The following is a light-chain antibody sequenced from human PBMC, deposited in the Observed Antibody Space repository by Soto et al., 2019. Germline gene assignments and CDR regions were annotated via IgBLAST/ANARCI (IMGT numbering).Light chain of an antibody. J-gene: IGKJ3*01. CDR2: DAS. Sequence: EIVLTQSPATLSLSPGERATLSCRDSQSVSSYLAWYQQKPGQAPRLLIYDASNRATGIPARFSGSGSGTDFTLTISSLEPEDFAVYYCQHRSDWPLTFGPGTKVDIK. CDR3: QHRSDWPLT. CDR1: QSVSSY. V-gene: IGKV3-11*01.